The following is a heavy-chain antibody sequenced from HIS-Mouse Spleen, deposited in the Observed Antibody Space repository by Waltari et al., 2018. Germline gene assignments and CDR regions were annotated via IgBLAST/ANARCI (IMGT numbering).Heavy chain of an antibody. V-gene: IGHV2-5*02. D-gene: IGHD2-2*01. CDR3: ARQLYYCDY. Sequence: QITLKESGPTLVKPTQTLTLTCTFSGFSLSTSGVGVGWIRQPQGKALEWLALIYWDDDKRYSPSLKSRLTITKDTSKNQLVLTTTNMDPVDTATYYCARQLYYCDYWGQGTLVTVSS. CDR2: IYWDDDK. J-gene: IGHJ4*02. CDR1: GFSLSTSGVG.